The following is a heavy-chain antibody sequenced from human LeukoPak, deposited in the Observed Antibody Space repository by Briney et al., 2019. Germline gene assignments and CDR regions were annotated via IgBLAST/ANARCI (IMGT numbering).Heavy chain of an antibody. CDR2: INPNSGGT. CDR1: GYIFTGYY. D-gene: IGHD3-16*02. V-gene: IGHV1-2*02. Sequence: GASVKVSCKASGYIFTGYYMHWVRQAPGQGLEWMGWINPNSGGTNYAQKFQGRVTMIRDTSISTAYMELSRLRSDDTAVYYCARDSVTDYYYYGMDVWGQGTTVTVSS. CDR3: ARDSVTDYYYYGMDV. J-gene: IGHJ6*02.